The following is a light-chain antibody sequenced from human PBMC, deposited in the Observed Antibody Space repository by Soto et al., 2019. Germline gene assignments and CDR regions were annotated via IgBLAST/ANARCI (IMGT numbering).Light chain of an antibody. CDR1: QDIGKD. V-gene: IGKV1-6*01. J-gene: IGKJ1*01. Sequence: IQMTQSPLSLSSSVGDRVTIACRASQDIGKDLGWYQQKPGEPPELLISVASSLESGVPSRFSGSGFGSYFNLTISNLQPEDFETYYCLQDYNDPRTFGQGTKVE. CDR2: VAS. CDR3: LQDYNDPRT.